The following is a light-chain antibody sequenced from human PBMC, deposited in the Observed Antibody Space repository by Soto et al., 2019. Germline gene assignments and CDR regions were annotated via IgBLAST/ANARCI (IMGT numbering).Light chain of an antibody. CDR3: QQYYSTPPT. Sequence: DIVMTQSPDSLAVSLGERATINCKSSQSVLYSSNNKNYLAWYQQKPGQPPKLLIYWASTRESGVPDRFSGSGSGTDFTLTISSLQAEDVAVYYCQQYYSTPPTVGGGPKVEIK. CDR1: QSVLYSSNNKNY. CDR2: WAS. J-gene: IGKJ4*01. V-gene: IGKV4-1*01.